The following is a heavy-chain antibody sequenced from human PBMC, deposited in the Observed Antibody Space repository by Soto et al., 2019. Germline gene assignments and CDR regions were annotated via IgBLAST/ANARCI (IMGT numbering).Heavy chain of an antibody. CDR3: ARGFGDSSGYYSY. J-gene: IGHJ4*02. D-gene: IGHD3-22*01. CDR2: IYYSGST. Sequence: PSETLSLTCTVSGGSLSSGGYYWSWIRQPPGKGLEWIGYIYYSGSTYYNPCLKSRATITVDTSKNQFSLMLSSVTAADTAVYYCARGFGDSSGYYSYWGQGTLVTVSS. CDR1: GGSLSSGGYY. V-gene: IGHV4-30-4*01.